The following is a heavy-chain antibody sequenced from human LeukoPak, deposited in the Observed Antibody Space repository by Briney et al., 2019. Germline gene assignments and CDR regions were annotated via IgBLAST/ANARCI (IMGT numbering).Heavy chain of an antibody. J-gene: IGHJ4*02. Sequence: PGGSLRLSCAASGFSFDDYVMHWVRQAPGKGLEWVSGISWNSGSIGYADSVKGRFTTSRDNAKNSLYLQMNSLRAEDTAVYYCARDSSGSYSIDYWGQGTLVTVSS. V-gene: IGHV3-9*01. CDR1: GFSFDDYV. CDR3: ARDSSGSYSIDY. D-gene: IGHD1-26*01. CDR2: ISWNSGSI.